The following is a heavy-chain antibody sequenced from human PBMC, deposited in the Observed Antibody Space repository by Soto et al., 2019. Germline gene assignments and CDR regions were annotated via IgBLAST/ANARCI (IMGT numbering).Heavy chain of an antibody. J-gene: IGHJ6*02. Sequence: SVKVSCKASGGTFSSYAISWVRQAPGQGLEWMGGIIPIFGTANYAQKFQGRVTITADESTSTAYMELSSLRSEDTAVYYCARARCSSTSCWSDYYYGMDVWGQGTTVTVSS. CDR3: ARARCSSTSCWSDYYYGMDV. V-gene: IGHV1-69*13. D-gene: IGHD2-2*01. CDR1: GGTFSSYA. CDR2: IIPIFGTA.